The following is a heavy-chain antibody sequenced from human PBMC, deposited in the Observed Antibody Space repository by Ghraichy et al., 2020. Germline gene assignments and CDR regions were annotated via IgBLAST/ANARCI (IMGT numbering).Heavy chain of an antibody. CDR2: ISGSGSGT. V-gene: IGHV3-23*01. CDR3: AKERIIDQWLGRDFDF. D-gene: IGHD6-19*01. CDR1: EFTFSSYA. J-gene: IGHJ4*02. Sequence: GGSLRLSCAASEFTFSSYAMSWVRQAPGKGLEWVSTISGSGSGTYYADSVKGRFTISRDNSKNTLYLQMTSLRAEETAVFYCAKERIIDQWLGRDFDFWGQGTLVTVSS.